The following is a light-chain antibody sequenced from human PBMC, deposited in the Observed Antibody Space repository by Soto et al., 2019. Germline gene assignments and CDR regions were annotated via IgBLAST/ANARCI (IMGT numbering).Light chain of an antibody. Sequence: QSVLTQPASVSGSPGQSITISCTGTSSDVGGYNYVSWYQQHPGKAPKLMIYDVSNRPSGVSNRFSDSKSGNTASLTISGLQAEDEADYYCSSYTSSSTSSVFGTGTKLTVL. CDR2: DVS. CDR1: SSDVGGYNY. J-gene: IGLJ1*01. V-gene: IGLV2-14*01. CDR3: SSYTSSSTSSV.